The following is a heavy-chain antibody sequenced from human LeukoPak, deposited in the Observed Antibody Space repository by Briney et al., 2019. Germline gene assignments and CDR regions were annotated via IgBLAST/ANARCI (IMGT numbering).Heavy chain of an antibody. J-gene: IGHJ6*02. D-gene: IGHD2-2*01. V-gene: IGHV4-34*01. Sequence: SETLSLTCAVYGGSFSGYYWSWLRQPPGKGLEWIGEINHSGGTNYNPSLKSRVTISVDTSKNQFSLKLSSVTAADTAVYYCARVPPYCSSASCYGWRPYYYYGMDVWGQGTTVTVSS. CDR3: ARVPPYCSSASCYGWRPYYYYGMDV. CDR1: GGSFSGYY. CDR2: INHSGGT.